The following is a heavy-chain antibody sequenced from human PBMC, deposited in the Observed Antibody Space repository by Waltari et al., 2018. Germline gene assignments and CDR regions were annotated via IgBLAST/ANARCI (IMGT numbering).Heavy chain of an antibody. CDR3: ARVPIFDWLVSGFDL. CDR1: GYSFTDYY. D-gene: IGHD3-9*01. V-gene: IGHV1-2*02. CDR2: INPKSGAT. J-gene: IGHJ5*02. Sequence: QVHLVQSGGEVQKPGASVKVACKASGYSFTDYYLHWVRQAPGQGLEWMGWINPKSGATNYAQKLQDRVTVTRDTSSSTAYMELSSLTSGDTAVYYCARVPIFDWLVSGFDLWGQGTLVTVSS.